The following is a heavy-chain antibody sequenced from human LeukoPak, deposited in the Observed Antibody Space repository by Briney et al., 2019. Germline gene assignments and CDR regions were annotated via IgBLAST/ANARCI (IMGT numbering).Heavy chain of an antibody. Sequence: ASVKVSCKASGGTFSSYAISWVRQAPGQGLEWMGRIILILGIANYAQKFQGRVTITADKSTSTAYMELSSLRFEDTAVYYCAREVRGGAFDIWGQGTMVTVSS. CDR1: GGTFSSYA. CDR3: AREVRGGAFDI. V-gene: IGHV1-69*04. J-gene: IGHJ3*02. D-gene: IGHD3-16*01. CDR2: IILILGIA.